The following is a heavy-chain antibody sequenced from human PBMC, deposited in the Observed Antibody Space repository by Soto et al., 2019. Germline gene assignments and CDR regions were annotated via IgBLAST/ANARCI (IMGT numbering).Heavy chain of an antibody. CDR1: GFTLNSYA. CDR3: AKDGSRYYDYWSGYSS. Sequence: EVQLFESGGGLVQPGGSLRLSCAASGFTLNSYAMSWVRQAPGKGLEWFSAISGSGDSTYYADSVKGRFISSRDNTKNTLYLQMNSMRAEDTDVYYWAKDGSRYYDYWSGYSSWGQGTLVTVSS. D-gene: IGHD3-3*01. V-gene: IGHV3-23*01. CDR2: ISGSGDST. J-gene: IGHJ5*02.